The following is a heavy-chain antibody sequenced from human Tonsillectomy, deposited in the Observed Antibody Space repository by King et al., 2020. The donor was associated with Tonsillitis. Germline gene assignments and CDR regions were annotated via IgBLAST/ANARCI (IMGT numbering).Heavy chain of an antibody. Sequence: QLQESGPGLVKPSETLSLTCTVSGGSISSSSDFWGWIRQPPGKGLEGIGSVYYSGSTNYNPSLKSPLTISVDTSKNQFSLKLNSVTAADTAVFYCAGIGVDSSGYYYVAYWGQGTLVTVSS. D-gene: IGHD3-22*01. V-gene: IGHV4-39*01. J-gene: IGHJ4*02. CDR2: VYYSGST. CDR3: AGIGVDSSGYYYVAY. CDR1: GGSISSSSDF.